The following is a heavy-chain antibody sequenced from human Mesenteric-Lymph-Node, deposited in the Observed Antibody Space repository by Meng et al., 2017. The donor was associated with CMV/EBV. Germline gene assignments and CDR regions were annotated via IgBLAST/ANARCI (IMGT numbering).Heavy chain of an antibody. J-gene: IGHJ6*02. Sequence: GGSLRLSCAASGFTFSSYWMSWVRQAPGKGLEWVANIKQDGSEKYYVDSVKGRFTISRDNAKNSLYLQMNSLRAEDTAVYYCAARYGSGSYYNIFNYYYGMDVWGQGTTVTVSS. CDR3: AARYGSGSYYNIFNYYYGMDV. CDR2: IKQDGSEK. V-gene: IGHV3-7*01. D-gene: IGHD3-10*01. CDR1: GFTFSSYW.